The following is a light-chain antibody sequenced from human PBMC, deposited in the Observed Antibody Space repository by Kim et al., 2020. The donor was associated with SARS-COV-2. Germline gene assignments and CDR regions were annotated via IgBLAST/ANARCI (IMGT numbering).Light chain of an antibody. V-gene: IGLV2-14*03. Sequence: HSFTISCTETSSDVGDYTYVSWYQQHPGKATKLIIYDVTDRPSGVSTRFSGSNSGNTASLTISGLQAEDEAYYYCSSYTSSTTPVVVGGGTKLTVL. CDR1: SSDVGDYTY. CDR3: SSYTSSTTPVV. J-gene: IGLJ2*01. CDR2: DVT.